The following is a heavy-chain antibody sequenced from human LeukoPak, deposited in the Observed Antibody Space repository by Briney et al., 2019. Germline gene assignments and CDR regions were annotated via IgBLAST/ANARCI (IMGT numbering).Heavy chain of an antibody. V-gene: IGHV3-11*04. J-gene: IGHJ4*02. CDR1: GFTFSDYY. CDR3: AREDTATVFDY. CDR2: ISNSGNTI. Sequence: GGSLRLSCATSGFTFSDYYMSWIRQAPGKGLEWVSYISNSGNTIYYADSVKGRFTISRDNAKNSLSVHMNSLRAEDTAVYYCAREDTATVFDYWGQGTLVTVSS. D-gene: IGHD5-18*01.